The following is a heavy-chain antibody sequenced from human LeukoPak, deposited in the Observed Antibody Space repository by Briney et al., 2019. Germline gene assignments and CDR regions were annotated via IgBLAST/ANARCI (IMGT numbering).Heavy chain of an antibody. V-gene: IGHV3-21*01. Sequence: GSLRLSCAASGFTFSSYSMNWVRQAPGKGLEWVSSISSSSSYIYYADSVKSRFTISRDNAKNSLYLQMNSLRAEDTAVYYCARDRVAAAGTYWGQGTLVTVSS. CDR3: ARDRVAAAGTY. J-gene: IGHJ4*02. D-gene: IGHD6-13*01. CDR2: ISSSSSYI. CDR1: GFTFSSYS.